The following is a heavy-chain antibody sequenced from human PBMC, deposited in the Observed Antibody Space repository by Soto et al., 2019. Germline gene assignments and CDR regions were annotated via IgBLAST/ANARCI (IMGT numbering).Heavy chain of an antibody. Sequence: EVQLLESGGVLVQPGGSLRLSCAASGFTFSSYAMSWVRQAPGTGLEWVSAISGSGGSTYYADSVKGRFTISRDNTKNTLYLQMNSMLAEDTAVYYCAKDGYFRGGSCYVYYGMDVWGQGTTVTGSS. CDR3: AKDGYFRGGSCYVYYGMDV. D-gene: IGHD2-15*01. CDR2: ISGSGGST. V-gene: IGHV3-23*01. J-gene: IGHJ6*02. CDR1: GFTFSSYA.